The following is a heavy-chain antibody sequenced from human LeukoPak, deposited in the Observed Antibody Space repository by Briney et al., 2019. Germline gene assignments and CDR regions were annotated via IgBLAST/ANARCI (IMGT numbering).Heavy chain of an antibody. CDR2: INWNSGSK. D-gene: IGHD3-22*01. Sequence: GGSLRLSCAASGFTFDDYAIHWVRQAPGKGLEWVSGINWNSGSKHYADSVKSRFTISRDNAKNSLYLQMNSLRAEDTALYYCAKDFSSGSYYFDYWGQGTLVTVSS. CDR3: AKDFSSGSYYFDY. J-gene: IGHJ4*02. V-gene: IGHV3-9*01. CDR1: GFTFDDYA.